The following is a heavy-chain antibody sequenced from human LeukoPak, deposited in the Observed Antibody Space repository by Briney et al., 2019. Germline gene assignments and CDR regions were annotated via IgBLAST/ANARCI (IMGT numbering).Heavy chain of an antibody. Sequence: ASVKVSCKASGYTFTSCDINWVRQATGQGLEWMGWMNPNSGNTGYAQKFQGRVTMTRNTSISTAYMELSSLRSEDTAVYYCARVDFGVVIGDSAHFDYWGQGTLVTVSS. V-gene: IGHV1-8*01. CDR2: MNPNSGNT. J-gene: IGHJ4*02. D-gene: IGHD3-3*01. CDR3: ARVDFGVVIGDSAHFDY. CDR1: GYTFTSCD.